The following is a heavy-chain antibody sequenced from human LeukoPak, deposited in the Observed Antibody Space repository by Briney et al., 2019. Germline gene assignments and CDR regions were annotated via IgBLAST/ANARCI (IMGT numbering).Heavy chain of an antibody. Sequence: GASVKVSCKASGYTFTGYYMHWVRQAPGQGLEWMGWINPNSGGTNYAQKFQGRVTMPRDTSISTAYMELSRLRSDDTAVYYCARYYDSSGYPYYWGQGTLVTVSS. CDR2: INPNSGGT. J-gene: IGHJ4*02. D-gene: IGHD3-22*01. CDR3: ARYYDSSGYPYY. CDR1: GYTFTGYY. V-gene: IGHV1-2*02.